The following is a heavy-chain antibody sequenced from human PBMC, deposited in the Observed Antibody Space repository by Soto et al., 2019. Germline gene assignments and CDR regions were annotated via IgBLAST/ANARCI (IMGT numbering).Heavy chain of an antibody. J-gene: IGHJ5*02. V-gene: IGHV3-30*18. Sequence: PGGSLRLSCAASGFTFSSYGMHWVRQAPGKGLEWVAVISYDGSNKYYADSVKGRFTISRDNSKNTLYLQMNSLRAEDTAVYYCAKGGGDDCTGGSCYSEFGCLDLWGQGTMVTVYS. CDR3: AKGGGDDCTGGSCYSEFGCLDL. CDR1: GFTFSSYG. CDR2: ISYDGSNK. D-gene: IGHD2-15*01.